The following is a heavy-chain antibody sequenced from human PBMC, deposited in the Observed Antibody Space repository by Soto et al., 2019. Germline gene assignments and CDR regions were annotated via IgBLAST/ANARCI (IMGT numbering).Heavy chain of an antibody. CDR1: GYSFTSYW. V-gene: IGHV5-51*01. D-gene: IGHD6-13*01. Sequence: PGESLKISCKGSGYSFTSYWIGWVRQMPGKGLEWMGIIYPGDSDTRYSPSFQGQVTISADKSISTAYLQWSSLKASDTAMYYCARSSDGRYYYYGMDVWGQGTRVTVSS. CDR3: ARSSDGRYYYYGMDV. CDR2: IYPGDSDT. J-gene: IGHJ6*02.